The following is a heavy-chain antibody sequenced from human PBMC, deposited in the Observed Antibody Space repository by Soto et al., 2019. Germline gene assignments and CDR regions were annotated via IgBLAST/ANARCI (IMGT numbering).Heavy chain of an antibody. D-gene: IGHD3-10*01. J-gene: IGHJ4*02. CDR3: ARDLDGSGSYFTDY. CDR2: TSTFNGEA. Sequence: QVQLVQSGAEVKRPGASVKVSCKASGYSFTSTGISWVRQAPGQGPEWMGWTSTFNGEAKYAQKLQGRVTMTTETSTTTAYMELRSLASDDTAVYYWARDLDGSGSYFTDYGGQGTLVTVAS. V-gene: IGHV1-18*01. CDR1: GYSFTSTG.